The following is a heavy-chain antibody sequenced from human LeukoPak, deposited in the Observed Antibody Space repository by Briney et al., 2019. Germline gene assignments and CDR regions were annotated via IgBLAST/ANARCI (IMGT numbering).Heavy chain of an antibody. J-gene: IGHJ4*02. D-gene: IGHD2-2*01. CDR2: IKQDGSEE. CDR1: GFTFNNYW. Sequence: GGSLRLSCAASGFTFNNYWMSWVRQAPGKGLEWVANIKQDGSEEYYVDSVKGRFTISRDNAKNSLYLQMNSVRAEDSAVYYCARVGARYCSATSCYFDSLGQGTLVTVSS. V-gene: IGHV3-7*04. CDR3: ARVGARYCSATSCYFDS.